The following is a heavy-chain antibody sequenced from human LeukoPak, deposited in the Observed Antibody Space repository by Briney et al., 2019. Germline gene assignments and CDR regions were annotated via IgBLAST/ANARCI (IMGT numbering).Heavy chain of an antibody. CDR3: AKDWQWLVLGYYFDY. V-gene: IGHV3-30*18. CDR1: GFTFSSYG. Sequence: QPGRSLRLSCAASGFTFSSYGMHWVRQAPGKGLEWVAVISYDGSNKYYADSVKGRFTISRDNSKNTLYLQMNSLRAEDTAVYYCAKDWQWLVLGYYFDYWGQGTLVTVSS. J-gene: IGHJ4*02. CDR2: ISYDGSNK. D-gene: IGHD6-19*01.